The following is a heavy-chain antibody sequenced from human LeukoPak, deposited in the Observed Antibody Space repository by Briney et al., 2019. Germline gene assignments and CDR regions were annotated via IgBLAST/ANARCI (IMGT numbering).Heavy chain of an antibody. CDR3: TTERVVPAAIGRAGGDS. J-gene: IGHJ4*02. V-gene: IGHV3-15*01. CDR1: GFTFSNAW. D-gene: IGHD2-2*02. CDR2: IKSKSDGGTT. Sequence: GGSLRLSCAASGFTFSNAWMSWVRQAPGKGLEWVGCIKSKSDGGTTDYAAPVKGRFTISKDNSKNTLYLQMNSRKTEDTAVYYCTTERVVPAAIGRAGGDSWGQGTLVTVSS.